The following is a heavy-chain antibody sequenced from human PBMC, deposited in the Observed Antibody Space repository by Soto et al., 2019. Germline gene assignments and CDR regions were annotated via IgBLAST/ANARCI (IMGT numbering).Heavy chain of an antibody. Sequence: QVQLVQSGGEVKKPGASVKVSCKASGYTFTIYGINWVRQAPGQGLEWMGWISPDNGNTNYAQKLQGRVTMTTDTXXSTANMELRSRRSDDTAVYYCARALGYSGYAGMDVWGQGTTVTVSS. CDR1: GYTFTIYG. V-gene: IGHV1-18*01. D-gene: IGHD5-12*01. J-gene: IGHJ6*02. CDR2: ISPDNGNT. CDR3: ARALGYSGYAGMDV.